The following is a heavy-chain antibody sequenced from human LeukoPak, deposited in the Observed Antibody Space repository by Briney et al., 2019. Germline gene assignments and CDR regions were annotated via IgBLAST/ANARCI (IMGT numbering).Heavy chain of an antibody. CDR2: ISSSSSYI. CDR3: ARDLSLRDDAFDI. V-gene: IGHV3-21*01. Sequence: GGSLRLSCAASGFTLSSYSMNWVRQAPGKGLEWVSSISSSSSYIYYADSVKGRFTISRDSAKNSLYLQMNSLRAEDTAVYYCARDLSLRDDAFDIWGQGTMVTVSS. J-gene: IGHJ3*02. CDR1: GFTLSSYS.